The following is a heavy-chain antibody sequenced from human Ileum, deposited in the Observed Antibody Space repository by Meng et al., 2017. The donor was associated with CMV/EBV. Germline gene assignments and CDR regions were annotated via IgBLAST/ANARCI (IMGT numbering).Heavy chain of an antibody. J-gene: IGHJ3*02. D-gene: IGHD4-17*01. Sequence: ASGFTFSSYSMNWVRQAPGKGLEWVSSISSSSSYIYYADSVKGRFTISRDNAKNSLYLQMNSLRAEDTAVYYCARDRGGDYGYAFDIWGQGTMVTVSS. V-gene: IGHV3-21*01. CDR3: ARDRGGDYGYAFDI. CDR1: GFTFSSYS. CDR2: ISSSSSYI.